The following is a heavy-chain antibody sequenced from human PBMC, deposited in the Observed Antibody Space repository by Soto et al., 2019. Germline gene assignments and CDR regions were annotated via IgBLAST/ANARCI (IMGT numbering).Heavy chain of an antibody. CDR2: ISGSDGKT. D-gene: IGHD5-12*01. J-gene: IGHJ1*01. CDR1: GFRFGSYA. CDR3: ARWIGLDD. Sequence: GVSLRLSCAASGFRFGSYALSWVRQAPGTGLEWASTISGSDGKTFYADSVKGRFSISRDTSQSTLYLQMNSLRADDTAMYYCARWIGLDDWCPGNRVTV. V-gene: IGHV3-23*01.